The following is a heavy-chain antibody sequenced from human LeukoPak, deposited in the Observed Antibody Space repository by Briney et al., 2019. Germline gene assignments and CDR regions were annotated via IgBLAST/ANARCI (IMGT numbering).Heavy chain of an antibody. CDR3: ASLITQFADY. Sequence: GRSLRLSCAASGFTFSSYGMHWVRQAPGKGLEWVAVIWYDGSNKYYADSVKGRFTISRDDSKNTLYLQMNSLRAEDTAVYYCASLITQFADYWGQGTLVTVSS. V-gene: IGHV3-33*01. CDR2: IWYDGSNK. J-gene: IGHJ4*02. D-gene: IGHD3-16*01. CDR1: GFTFSSYG.